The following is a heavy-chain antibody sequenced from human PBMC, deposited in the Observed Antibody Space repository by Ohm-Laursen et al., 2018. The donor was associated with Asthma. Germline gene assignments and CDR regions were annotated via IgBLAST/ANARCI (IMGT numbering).Heavy chain of an antibody. V-gene: IGHV4-30-4*01. J-gene: IGHJ4*02. Sequence: SQTLSLTCTVSSGSLSSGDYYWSWIRQPPGKGLEWIGYIYYSGSTYYNPSLKSRVTISVDTSKNQFSLKLSSVTAADTAVYYCARTFVDYYDSSGSEYWGQGTLVTVSS. D-gene: IGHD3-22*01. CDR2: IYYSGST. CDR1: SGSLSSGDYY. CDR3: ARTFVDYYDSSGSEY.